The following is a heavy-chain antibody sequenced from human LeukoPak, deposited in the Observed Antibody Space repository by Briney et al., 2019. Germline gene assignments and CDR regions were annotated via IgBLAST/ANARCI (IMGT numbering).Heavy chain of an antibody. Sequence: SETLSLTCTVSGGSISSYYWSWIRQPAGKGLEWIGRIYTSGSTNYNPSLKSRVTMSVDTSKNQFSLKLSSVTAADTAVYYCARDHSYYDSSGHSDPWGQGTPVTVSS. CDR2: IYTSGST. CDR3: ARDHSYYDSSGHSDP. CDR1: GGSISSYY. D-gene: IGHD3-22*01. J-gene: IGHJ5*02. V-gene: IGHV4-4*07.